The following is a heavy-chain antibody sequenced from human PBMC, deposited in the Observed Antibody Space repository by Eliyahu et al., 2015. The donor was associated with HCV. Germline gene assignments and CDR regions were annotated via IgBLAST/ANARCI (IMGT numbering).Heavy chain of an antibody. V-gene: IGHV3-74*03. D-gene: IGHD1-1*01. CDR2: IDSDGSRS. CDR3: TRELGKTQRFYYYYYGMDV. Sequence: DVQLVESGGGLVQTGGSLRLSCAASGFTFSSXWMPWVRQAPGKGLEWVSCIDSDGSRSTYADSAKGRFTISRDNAKNTLYLQMNSLRAEDTAVYYCTRELGKTQRFYYYYYGMDVWGQGTTVTVSS. J-gene: IGHJ6*02. CDR1: GFTFSSXW.